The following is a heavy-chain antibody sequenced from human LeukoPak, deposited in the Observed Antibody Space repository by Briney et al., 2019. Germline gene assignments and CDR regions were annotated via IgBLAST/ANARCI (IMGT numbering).Heavy chain of an antibody. J-gene: IGHJ4*02. V-gene: IGHV4-59*08. CDR3: RLAADHTDAYYYDSSGCSTWYYFDY. Sequence: SETLSLTCTVSGGSISSYYWSWIRQPPGKGLEWIGYIYYSGSTNYNPSLKSRVTISVDTSKNQFSLKLSSVTAADTAVYYCRLAADHTDAYYYDSSGCSTWYYFDYWGQGTLVTVSS. CDR2: IYYSGST. CDR1: GGSISSYY. D-gene: IGHD3-22*01.